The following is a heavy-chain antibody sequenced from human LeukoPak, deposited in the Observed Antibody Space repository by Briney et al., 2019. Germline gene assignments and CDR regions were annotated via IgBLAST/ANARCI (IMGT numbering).Heavy chain of an antibody. CDR2: ISSSSSYI. J-gene: IGHJ4*02. D-gene: IGHD1-1*01. Sequence: GGSLRLSCAASGFTFSRYSMNWVRQAPGKGLEWVSSISSSSSYINYADSVRGRFTISRDNAKNSLFLQMDSLRGEDTAVYYCARCTTGKTFGSLREIKKSREIDYWGQGTLVTVSS. CDR3: ARCTTGKTFGSLREIKKSREIDY. V-gene: IGHV3-21*01. CDR1: GFTFSRYS.